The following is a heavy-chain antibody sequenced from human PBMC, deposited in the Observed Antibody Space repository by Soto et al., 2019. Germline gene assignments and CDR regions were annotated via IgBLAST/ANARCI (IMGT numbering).Heavy chain of an antibody. Sequence: GASVKVSCKASGGTFDKFIMNWVRQTPGRGVEWMGGIVPMLGTPTYAEKFKGRVRISATGSATTTYMEVTSLRSEDTSIYYCARNGTYGSSRSHYSGMDVWGQGTTVTVSS. J-gene: IGHJ6*02. CDR2: IVPMLGTP. CDR1: GGTFDKFI. V-gene: IGHV1-69*13. D-gene: IGHD3-10*01. CDR3: ARNGTYGSSRSHYSGMDV.